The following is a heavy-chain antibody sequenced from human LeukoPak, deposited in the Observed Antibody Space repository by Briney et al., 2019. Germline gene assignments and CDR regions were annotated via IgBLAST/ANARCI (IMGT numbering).Heavy chain of an antibody. CDR3: GRDPNGDYVGAFEF. CDR2: IWYDGSNK. V-gene: IGHV3-33*01. CDR1: GSGMPFSSYG. Sequence: PGTSLRLSCEASGSGMPFSSYGLHWVRQAPGKGLEWVAIIWYDGSNKYYADSVKGRFTISKDTSKNTLYLQMNSLRAEDTAVYYCGRDPNGDYVGAFEFWGQGTLVSVSS. D-gene: IGHD4-17*01. J-gene: IGHJ3*01.